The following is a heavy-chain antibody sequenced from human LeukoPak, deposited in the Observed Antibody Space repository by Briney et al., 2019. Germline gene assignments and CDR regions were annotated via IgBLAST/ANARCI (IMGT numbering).Heavy chain of an antibody. Sequence: PSETLSLTCTVSGGSISSYYWSWIRQPPGKGLEWIGYIYYSGSTNYNPSLKSRVTISVDTSKNQFSLKLSSVTAADTAVYYCARRDILTGLDYWGQGTLVTVSS. CDR3: ARRDILTGLDY. CDR2: IYYSGST. CDR1: GGSISSYY. V-gene: IGHV4-59*01. D-gene: IGHD3-9*01. J-gene: IGHJ4*02.